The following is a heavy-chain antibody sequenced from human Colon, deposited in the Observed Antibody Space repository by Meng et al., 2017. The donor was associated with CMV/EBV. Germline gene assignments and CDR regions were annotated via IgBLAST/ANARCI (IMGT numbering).Heavy chain of an antibody. CDR1: FSSYT. Sequence: FSSYTMNWVRQAPGKGLEWVSSITSRSSHIYYADSVKGRFTISRDNAKNSLFLQVNSVRGEDTAVYYCARGTFEPLEIVVVPVAFDHWGQGTLVTVSS. CDR2: ITSRSSHI. J-gene: IGHJ4*02. V-gene: IGHV3-21*06. D-gene: IGHD2-2*01. CDR3: ARGTFEPLEIVVVPVAFDH.